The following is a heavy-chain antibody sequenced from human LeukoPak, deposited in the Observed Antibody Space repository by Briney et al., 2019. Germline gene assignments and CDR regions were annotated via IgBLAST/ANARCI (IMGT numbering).Heavy chain of an antibody. V-gene: IGHV3-66*01. CDR2: IYDGDNT. Sequence: GGSPGLSCAASGFTVSSNYMTWVRQAPGKGLEWVSVIYDGDNTNYADSVKGRFTISRDNSKNTLYLQMNSLRAEDTAVYYCARASQWLAFDYWGQGTLVTVSS. D-gene: IGHD6-19*01. CDR1: GFTVSSNY. J-gene: IGHJ4*02. CDR3: ARASQWLAFDY.